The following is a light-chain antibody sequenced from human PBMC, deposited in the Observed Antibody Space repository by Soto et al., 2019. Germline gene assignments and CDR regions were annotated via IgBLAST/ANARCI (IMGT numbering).Light chain of an antibody. CDR1: SFNIGTYS. CDR2: SND. J-gene: IGLJ2*01. Sequence: QSVLTQPPSASATPGQRVTISCSGSSFNIGTYSVTWYQQLPGTAPKLLIYSNDQRPAVVPARFSGSKSGTSASLGISGLQSGDEADYYCASWDDSLNALVFGGGTKVTVL. CDR3: ASWDDSLNALV. V-gene: IGLV1-44*01.